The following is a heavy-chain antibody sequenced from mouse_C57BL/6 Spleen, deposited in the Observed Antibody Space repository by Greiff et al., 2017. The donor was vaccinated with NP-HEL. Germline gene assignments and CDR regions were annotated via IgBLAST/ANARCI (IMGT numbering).Heavy chain of an antibody. CDR1: GYTFTSYG. CDR2: IYPRSGNT. CDR3: ARDYGSSYFDY. D-gene: IGHD1-1*01. V-gene: IGHV1-81*01. J-gene: IGHJ2*01. Sequence: VKVVESGAELARPGASVKLSCKASGYTFTSYGISWVKQRTGQGLEWIGEIYPRSGNTYYNEKFKGKATLTADKSSSTAYMELRSLTSEDSAVYFCARDYGSSYFDYWGQGTTLTVSS.